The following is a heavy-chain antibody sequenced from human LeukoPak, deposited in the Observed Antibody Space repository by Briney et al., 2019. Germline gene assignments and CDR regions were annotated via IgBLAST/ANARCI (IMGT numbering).Heavy chain of an antibody. CDR1: GYSFTHHG. V-gene: IGHV1-18*01. J-gene: IGHJ2*01. CDR2: ISGFNGDT. D-gene: IGHD6-19*01. CDR3: ARDPSNTSGRYQYFDY. Sequence: ASVILSCKTSGYSFTHHGVSWVRQAPGQGLEWMGWISGFNGDTIYAQKLQGRITMTKDASAATAYMELRSLTSDDTAVYYCARDPSNTSGRYQYFDYWSRGTVVTVSS.